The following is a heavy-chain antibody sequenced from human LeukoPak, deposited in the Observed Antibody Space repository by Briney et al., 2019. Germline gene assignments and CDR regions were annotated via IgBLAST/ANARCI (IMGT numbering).Heavy chain of an antibody. CDR1: GGSIRSSYYY. Sequence: SETLSLTCTVSGGSIRSSYYYWGWIRQPPGKGLEWIGSIYDSGSTYYNPSLKSRVTISVDTSKNQFSLKLSSVTAADTAVYYCARGKRGYSYGYQYSGYLGRKYFDYWGQGTLVTVSS. V-gene: IGHV4-39*07. CDR3: ARGKRGYSYGYQYSGYLGRKYFDY. D-gene: IGHD5-18*01. J-gene: IGHJ4*02. CDR2: IYDSGST.